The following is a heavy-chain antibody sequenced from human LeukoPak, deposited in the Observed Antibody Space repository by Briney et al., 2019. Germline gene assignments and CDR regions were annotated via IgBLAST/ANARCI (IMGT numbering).Heavy chain of an antibody. V-gene: IGHV3-33*01. J-gene: IGHJ4*02. CDR1: GFTFSTYG. CDR2: ILLNGNNK. Sequence: PGGPLRLSCAASGFTFSTYGMHWVRQAPGKGLEWVAHILLNGNNKYYPDSVKGRFTISRDNSKNTLYLQMDSLRAEDTAVYYCARDLDKGRYFDYWGQGTLVTVSS. CDR3: ARDLDKGRYFDY. D-gene: IGHD3-9*01.